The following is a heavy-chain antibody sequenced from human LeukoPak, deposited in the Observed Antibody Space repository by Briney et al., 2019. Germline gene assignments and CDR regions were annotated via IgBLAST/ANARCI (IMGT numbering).Heavy chain of an antibody. CDR3: ARDKAVAGTTFDY. J-gene: IGHJ4*02. CDR1: GGSFSGYY. V-gene: IGHV4-34*01. CDR2: INHSGST. Sequence: NPSETLSLTCAVYGGSFSGYYWSWIRQPPGKGLEWIGEINHSGSTNYNPSLKSRVTISVDTSKNQFSLKLSSVTAADTAVYYCARDKAVAGTTFDYWGQGTLVTVSS. D-gene: IGHD6-19*01.